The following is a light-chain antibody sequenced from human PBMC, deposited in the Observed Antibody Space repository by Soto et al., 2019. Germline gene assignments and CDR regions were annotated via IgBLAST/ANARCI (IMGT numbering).Light chain of an antibody. V-gene: IGLV1-40*01. CDR1: SSNIGAGYD. Sequence: QSVLTQPPSVSGAPGQRVTISCTGSSSNIGAGYDVHWYQQLPGTAPKLLIYGNNNRPSGVPDRFSGSKSGTSASLAITGLQAEDEADYYCCSYAGSSALGWVFGGGTKLTVL. J-gene: IGLJ3*02. CDR3: CSYAGSSALGWV. CDR2: GNN.